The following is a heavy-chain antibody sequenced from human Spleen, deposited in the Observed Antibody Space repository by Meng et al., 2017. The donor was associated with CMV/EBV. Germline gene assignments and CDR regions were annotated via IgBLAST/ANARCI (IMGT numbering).Heavy chain of an antibody. Sequence: GESLKISCAASGFTFSDFTMHWVRQAPGKGLQWVSSITPATTYIYYADSVKGRFTISRDNAKKSLYLQMNSLRAEDTAVYYCARAVPNFYDSDGYRGWFDPWGQGTLVTVSS. D-gene: IGHD3-22*01. CDR1: GFTFSDFT. CDR3: ARAVPNFYDSDGYRGWFDP. CDR2: ITPATTYI. J-gene: IGHJ5*02. V-gene: IGHV3-21*01.